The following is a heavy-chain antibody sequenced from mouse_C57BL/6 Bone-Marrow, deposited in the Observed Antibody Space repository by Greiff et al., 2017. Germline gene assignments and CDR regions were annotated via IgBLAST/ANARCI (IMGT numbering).Heavy chain of an antibody. D-gene: IGHD2-3*01. V-gene: IGHV5-12*01. Sequence: EVQLVESGGGLVQPGGSLKLSCAASGFTFSDYYMYWVRQTPEKRLEWVAYISNGGGSTYYPDTVKGRFTISRDNAKNTLYLQMSRLKSEETAMYYCARRGYDGYYDYAMDYWGQGTSVTVSS. CDR1: GFTFSDYY. CDR2: ISNGGGST. CDR3: ARRGYDGYYDYAMDY. J-gene: IGHJ4*01.